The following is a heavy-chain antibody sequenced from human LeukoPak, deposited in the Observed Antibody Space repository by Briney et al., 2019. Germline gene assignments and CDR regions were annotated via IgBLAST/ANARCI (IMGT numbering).Heavy chain of an antibody. CDR2: IYYSGST. Sequence: PSETLSLTCTFSGGSISSSSYYWGWIRQPPGKGLEWIGSIYYSGSTYYNPSLKSRVTISVDTSKKQFSLKLRSVTAADTAVYYCARRGGYYFDYWGQGTLVTVSS. V-gene: IGHV4-39*01. CDR1: GGSISSSSYY. CDR3: ARRGGYYFDY. D-gene: IGHD2-15*01. J-gene: IGHJ4*02.